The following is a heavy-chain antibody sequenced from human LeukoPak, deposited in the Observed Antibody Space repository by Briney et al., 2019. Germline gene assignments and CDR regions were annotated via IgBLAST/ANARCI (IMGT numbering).Heavy chain of an antibody. D-gene: IGHD5-24*01. CDR1: GDSISSSSYY. CDR3: ARRRAASDEAFDI. Sequence: PSGTLSLTCSDCGDSISSSSYYWGWIRQPPGKGLEWIGIIYYSGSTYYNPSLKSRVTISVDTSKNQFSLKLSSVTAADTAVNFCARRRAASDEAFDIWGQGTMVTVSS. CDR2: IYYSGST. J-gene: IGHJ3*02. V-gene: IGHV4-39*01.